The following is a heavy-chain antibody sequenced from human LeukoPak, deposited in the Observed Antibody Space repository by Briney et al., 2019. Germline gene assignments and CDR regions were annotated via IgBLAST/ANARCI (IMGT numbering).Heavy chain of an antibody. V-gene: IGHV5-51*01. CDR3: ARWLIDTASDY. D-gene: IGHD5-18*01. CDR2: IYPSDSST. CDR1: GYSFTSYW. Sequence: GESLKISCKGSGYSFTSYWIGWVRQMPGKGLEWMGIIYPSDSSTRYSPSFQGQVTISADKSISTAYLQWTSLKASDTAMYYCARWLIDTASDYWGQGTLVTVSS. J-gene: IGHJ4*02.